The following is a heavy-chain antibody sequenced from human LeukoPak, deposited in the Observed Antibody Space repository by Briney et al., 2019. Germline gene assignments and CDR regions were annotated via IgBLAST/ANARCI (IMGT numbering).Heavy chain of an antibody. V-gene: IGHV1-18*04. CDR2: ISAYNGNT. D-gene: IGHD6-13*01. Sequence: ASVRVSCKASGYTFTSYGISWVRQAPGQGLEWMGWISAYNGNTNYAQKLQGRVTMTTDTSTSTAYMKLTSLRSDDTAVYYCARTVAAAGTKEGYYYYGMDVWGKGTTVTVSS. CDR1: GYTFTSYG. CDR3: ARTVAAAGTKEGYYYYGMDV. J-gene: IGHJ6*04.